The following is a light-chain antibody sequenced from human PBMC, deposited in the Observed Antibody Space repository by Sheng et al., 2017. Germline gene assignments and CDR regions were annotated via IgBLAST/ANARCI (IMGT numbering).Light chain of an antibody. J-gene: IGKJ1*01. Sequence: EIVLTQSPGTLSLSPGERATLSCRASQTINKNYLAWYQQKPGQAPRLFIYGASSRATAIPDRFSGSVSETDFTLTISRLEPEDFAVYFCQQYATSPWTFGQGTKVE. V-gene: IGKV3-20*01. CDR2: GAS. CDR1: QTINKNY. CDR3: QQYATSPWT.